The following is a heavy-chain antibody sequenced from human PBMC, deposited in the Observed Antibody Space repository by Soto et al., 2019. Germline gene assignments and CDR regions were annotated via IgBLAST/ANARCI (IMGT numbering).Heavy chain of an antibody. Sequence: PGESLKISCKGSGYSFTSYWIGWVRQMPGKGLEWMGIIYPGDSDTRYSPSFQGQVTISADKSISTAYLQWSSLKASDTAMYYCARQIGYCSSTSCYAGGKNWFDPWGQGTLVTVSS. J-gene: IGHJ5*02. V-gene: IGHV5-51*01. CDR3: ARQIGYCSSTSCYAGGKNWFDP. D-gene: IGHD2-2*01. CDR1: GYSFTSYW. CDR2: IYPGDSDT.